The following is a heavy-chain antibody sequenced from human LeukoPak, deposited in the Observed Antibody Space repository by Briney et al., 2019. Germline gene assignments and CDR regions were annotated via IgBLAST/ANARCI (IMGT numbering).Heavy chain of an antibody. CDR2: IYYSGST. D-gene: IGHD1-7*01. CDR1: GGSISSYY. J-gene: IGHJ3*02. CDR3: AREELGLGAFDI. V-gene: IGHV4-59*12. Sequence: SETLSLTCTVSGGSISSYYWSWIRQPPGKGLEWIGYIYYSGSTYYNPSLKSRVIISVDRSKNQFSLNLSSVAAADTAVYYCAREELGLGAFDIWGQGTMVTVSS.